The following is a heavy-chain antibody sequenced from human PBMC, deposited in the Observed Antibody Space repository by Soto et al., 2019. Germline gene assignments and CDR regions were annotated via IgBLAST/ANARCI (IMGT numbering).Heavy chain of an antibody. D-gene: IGHD6-19*01. CDR2: IIPIFRTA. J-gene: IGHJ6*02. CDR1: GGTFSSYA. CDR3: ARHIAVAGSTVYHYYGMDV. Sequence: SVKVSCKASGGTFSSYAFSWVRQAPGQGLHWMGGIIPIFRTANYAQKFQGRVTITADESTTTAYMELSSLRSEDTAVYYCARHIAVAGSTVYHYYGMDVWGQGTAVTVSS. V-gene: IGHV1-69*13.